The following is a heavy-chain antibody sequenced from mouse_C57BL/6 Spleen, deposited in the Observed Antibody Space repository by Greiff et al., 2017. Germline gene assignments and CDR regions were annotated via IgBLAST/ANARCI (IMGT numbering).Heavy chain of an antibody. V-gene: IGHV3-6*01. CDR2: ISYDGSN. CDR3: ARWLQRYFDV. D-gene: IGHD2-2*01. CDR1: GYSITSGYY. Sequence: ESGPGLVKPSQSLSLTCSVTGYSITSGYYWNWIRQFPGNKLEWMGYISYDGSNNYNPSLKNRISITRDTSKNQFFLKLNSVTTEDTATYYCARWLQRYFDVWGTGTTVTVSS. J-gene: IGHJ1*03.